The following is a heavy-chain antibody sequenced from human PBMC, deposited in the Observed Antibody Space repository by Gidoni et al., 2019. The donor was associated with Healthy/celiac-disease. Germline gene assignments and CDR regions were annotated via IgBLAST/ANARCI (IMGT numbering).Heavy chain of an antibody. D-gene: IGHD3-22*01. V-gene: IGHV4-39*01. J-gene: IGHJ4*02. CDR2: IYYSGST. CDR3: ARHGDYYDSSGPPDY. Sequence: QLQLQESGPGLVKPSETLSLTCTVSGGSISSSSYYWGWIRQPPGKGLEWIGSIYYSGSTYYNPSLKSRVTISVDTSKNQFSLKLSSVTAADTAVYYCARHGDYYDSSGPPDYWGQGTLVTVSS. CDR1: GGSISSSSYY.